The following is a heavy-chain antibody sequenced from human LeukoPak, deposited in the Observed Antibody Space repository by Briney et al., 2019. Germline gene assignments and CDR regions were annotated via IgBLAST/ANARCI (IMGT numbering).Heavy chain of an antibody. CDR2: INPNSGGT. V-gene: IGHV1-2*02. CDR1: GYTFTGYY. J-gene: IGHJ4*02. D-gene: IGHD6-25*01. CDR3: ARARRHIDYFDY. Sequence: ASVKVSCKASGYTFTGYYMHWVRQAPGQGLEWMGWINPNSGGTNYAQKFQGRVTMTRDTSISTAYMELSRLGSDDTAVYYCARARRHIDYFDYWGQGTLVTVSS.